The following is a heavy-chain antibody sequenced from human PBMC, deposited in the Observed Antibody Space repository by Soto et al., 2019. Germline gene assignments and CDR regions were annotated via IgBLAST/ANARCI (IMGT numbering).Heavy chain of an antibody. Sequence: QVPLVQSGAEVKKPGSSVKVSCKASGGTFSSYAISWVRQAPGQGLEWMGGIIPIFGTANYAQKFQGRVTITADKSTSTAYMELSSLRSEDTAVYYCARAEGLHETETDYYYGMDVWGQGTTVTVSS. D-gene: IGHD4-4*01. J-gene: IGHJ6*02. V-gene: IGHV1-69*06. CDR1: GGTFSSYA. CDR3: ARAEGLHETETDYYYGMDV. CDR2: IIPIFGTA.